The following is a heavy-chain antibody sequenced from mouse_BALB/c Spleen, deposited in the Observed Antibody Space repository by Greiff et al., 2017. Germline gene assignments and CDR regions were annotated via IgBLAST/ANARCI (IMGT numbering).Heavy chain of an antibody. D-gene: IGHD1-1*01. V-gene: IGHV3-2*02. CDR3: ARGHAYGYAMDY. Sequence: EVQGVESGPGLVKPSQSLSLTCTVTGYSITSDYAWNWIRQFPGNKLEWMGYISYSGSTSYNPSLKSRISITRDTSKNQFFLQLNSVTTEDTATYYCARGHAYGYAMDYWGQGTSVTVSS. CDR2: ISYSGST. J-gene: IGHJ4*01. CDR1: GYSITSDYA.